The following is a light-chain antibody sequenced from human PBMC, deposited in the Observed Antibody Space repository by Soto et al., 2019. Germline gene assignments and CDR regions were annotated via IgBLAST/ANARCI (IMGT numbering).Light chain of an antibody. CDR1: QDISGW. Sequence: IQMPQSPSSVSASFGDRFTITCRASQDISGWLAWFQQKPGKAPNLLIYAASILQSGVPSRFSGSGSGTDFTLTITYLQPEDFATYYCQQANSFPWTFGHGTKVDIK. CDR2: AAS. V-gene: IGKV1D-12*01. J-gene: IGKJ1*01. CDR3: QQANSFPWT.